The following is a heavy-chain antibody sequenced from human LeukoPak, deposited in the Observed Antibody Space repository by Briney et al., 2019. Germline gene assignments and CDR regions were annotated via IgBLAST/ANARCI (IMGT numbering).Heavy chain of an antibody. V-gene: IGHV3-48*01. CDR3: AKGTNSHYYYYYGMDV. CDR1: GFTFSDYS. J-gene: IGHJ6*02. CDR2: IVTDSSTI. D-gene: IGHD2-2*01. Sequence: GGSLRLSCEASGFTFSDYSMNWVRQAPGKGLEWVSCIVTDSSTIYYADSVKGRFTISRDNAKNSLYLQMNSLTTEDTALYYCAKGTNSHYYYYYGMDVWGQGTTVTVSS.